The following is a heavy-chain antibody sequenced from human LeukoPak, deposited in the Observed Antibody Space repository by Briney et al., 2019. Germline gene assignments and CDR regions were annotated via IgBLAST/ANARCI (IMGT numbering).Heavy chain of an antibody. Sequence: PGRSLRLSCAASGFTFDDYAMHWVRQAPGKGLEWVSGISWNSGSIGYADSVKGRFTISRDNAKNSLYLQMNSLRAEDTALYYCAKAPYGSGSYFFDYWGQGTLVTVSS. J-gene: IGHJ4*02. CDR2: ISWNSGSI. D-gene: IGHD3-10*01. CDR1: GFTFDDYA. CDR3: AKAPYGSGSYFFDY. V-gene: IGHV3-9*01.